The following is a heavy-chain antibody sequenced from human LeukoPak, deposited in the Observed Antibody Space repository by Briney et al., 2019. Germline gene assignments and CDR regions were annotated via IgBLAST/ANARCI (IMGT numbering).Heavy chain of an antibody. CDR3: AKDIFGSGGSFTFDY. Sequence: RPGGSLRLSCAASGFTFSSYAMSWVRQAPGKGLEWVSAISGSGGSTYYADSVKGRFTISRDNSKNTLYLQMNSLRAEDTAVYYCAKDIFGSGGSFTFDYWGQGTLVTVSS. J-gene: IGHJ4*02. V-gene: IGHV3-23*01. D-gene: IGHD2-15*01. CDR2: ISGSGGST. CDR1: GFTFSSYA.